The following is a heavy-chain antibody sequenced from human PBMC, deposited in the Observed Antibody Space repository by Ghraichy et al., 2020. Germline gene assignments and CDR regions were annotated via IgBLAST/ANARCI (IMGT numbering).Heavy chain of an antibody. J-gene: IGHJ6*02. CDR3: ARGGRVADDYYYYGMDV. CDR1: GYTFTSYD. D-gene: IGHD6-19*01. CDR2: MNPNSGNT. Sequence: ASVKVSCKASGYTFTSYDINWVRQATGQGLEWMGWMNPNSGNTGYAQKFQGRVTITRNTSISTAYMELSSLRSEDTAVYYCARGGRVADDYYYYGMDVWGQGTTVTVSS. V-gene: IGHV1-8*03.